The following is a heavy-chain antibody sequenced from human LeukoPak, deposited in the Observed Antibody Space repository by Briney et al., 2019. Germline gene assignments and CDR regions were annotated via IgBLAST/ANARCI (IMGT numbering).Heavy chain of an antibody. CDR2: IIPIRGIA. D-gene: IGHD3-3*01. Sequence: SVKVSCKASGGTFSSYAIRWVRPAPGQGLEWMGRIIPIRGIANYAQKFQGRVTITADKSTSTAYMELSSLRSEDTAVYYCARDRVGHHYDFWSGYLYYYGMDVWGQGTTVTVSS. CDR3: ARDRVGHHYDFWSGYLYYYGMDV. J-gene: IGHJ6*02. CDR1: GGTFSSYA. V-gene: IGHV1-69*04.